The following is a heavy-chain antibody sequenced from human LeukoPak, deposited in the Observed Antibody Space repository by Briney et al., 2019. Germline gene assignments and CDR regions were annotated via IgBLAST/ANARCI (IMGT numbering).Heavy chain of an antibody. CDR1: GGSISSSSYY. Sequence: SETLSLTCTASGGSISSSSYYWGWIRQPPGKGLEWIGSIYYSGSTYYNPSLKSRVTISVDTSKNQFSLKLSSVTAADTAVYYCARAAAAGKGSFDYWGQGTLVTVSS. CDR2: IYYSGST. D-gene: IGHD6-13*01. V-gene: IGHV4-39*07. J-gene: IGHJ4*02. CDR3: ARAAAAGKGSFDY.